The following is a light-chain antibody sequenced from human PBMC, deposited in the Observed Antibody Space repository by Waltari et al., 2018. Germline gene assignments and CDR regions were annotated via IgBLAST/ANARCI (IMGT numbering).Light chain of an antibody. CDR3: SSRDSSASHVL. V-gene: IGLV3-19*01. J-gene: IGLJ2*01. CDR1: SLRTSY. CDR2: GKN. Sequence: SSELTQDPAVSVALGQTVRITCQGDSLRTSYASWYQQKSGQAPVLVLFGKNKRPSGIPDRFSGYDSETTTSLTITGAQAEDEADDYCSSRDSSASHVLFGRGTRLTVL.